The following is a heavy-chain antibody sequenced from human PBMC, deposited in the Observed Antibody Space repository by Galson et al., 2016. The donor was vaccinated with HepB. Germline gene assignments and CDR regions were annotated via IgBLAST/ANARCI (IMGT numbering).Heavy chain of an antibody. CDR2: INPSGGST. CDR1: GYTFIIYY. J-gene: IGHJ3*02. Sequence: SVKVSCKASGYTFIIYYMHWVRQAPGQGLEWMGVINPSGGSTTYAQKFQGRVTMTTDTSTSTVYMELSSLRSDDTAVYYCARSSGGALDIWGQGTLVTVSS. CDR3: ARSSGGALDI. V-gene: IGHV1-46*01. D-gene: IGHD3-16*01.